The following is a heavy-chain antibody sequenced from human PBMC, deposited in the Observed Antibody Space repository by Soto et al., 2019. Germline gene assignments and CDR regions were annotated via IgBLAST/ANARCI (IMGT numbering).Heavy chain of an antibody. D-gene: IGHD6-6*01. CDR3: ARVGGLAARTFDY. J-gene: IGHJ4*02. V-gene: IGHV3-23*01. Sequence: EVQLLESGGGLVRPGGSLRLSCAASGFSFSSYALSWVRQAPGKGLEWVSTISGSDGKTYYADSVKGRFSISRDTSKTTLYLQMNSLRVEDTAVYYCARVGGLAARTFDYWGPGTLVTVSS. CDR2: ISGSDGKT. CDR1: GFSFSSYA.